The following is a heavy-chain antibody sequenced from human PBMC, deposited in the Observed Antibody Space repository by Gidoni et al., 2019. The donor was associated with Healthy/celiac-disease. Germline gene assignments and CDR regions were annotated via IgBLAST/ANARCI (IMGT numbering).Heavy chain of an antibody. V-gene: IGHV3-21*01. Sequence: EVQLVESGGGLVTPGGSLRLSCAASGFTFSSYSMNWVRQAPGKGLEWVSSISSSSSYIYYADSVKGRFTISRDNAKNSLYLQMNSLRAEDTAVYYCARGEDYYDSSGPDYWGQGTLVTVSS. CDR2: ISSSSSYI. CDR1: GFTFSSYS. J-gene: IGHJ4*02. D-gene: IGHD3-22*01. CDR3: ARGEDYYDSSGPDY.